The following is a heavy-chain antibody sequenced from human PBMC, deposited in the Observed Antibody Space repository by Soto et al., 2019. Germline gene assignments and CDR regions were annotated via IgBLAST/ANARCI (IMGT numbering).Heavy chain of an antibody. CDR3: ARDSGYSSVDSLNHYFDY. CDR2: IKFDGSGI. CDR1: GFTFSVYW. D-gene: IGHD5-12*01. V-gene: IGHV3-7*01. Sequence: EVQLVESGGKVVQPGGSLRLSCVASGFTFSVYWMSWVRQAPGEGLEWVARIKFDGSGIQYADSVKGRFSISRDNAGNSVYLQMNSLRAEHTAVYYCARDSGYSSVDSLNHYFDYWGQGALVTVTS. J-gene: IGHJ4*02.